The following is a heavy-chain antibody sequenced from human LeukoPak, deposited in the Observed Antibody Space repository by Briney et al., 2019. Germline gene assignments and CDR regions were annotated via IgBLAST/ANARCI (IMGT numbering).Heavy chain of an antibody. V-gene: IGHV4-59*01. CDR3: ARVGSDGDYVLGYFDY. CDR2: IYYSGSA. J-gene: IGHJ4*02. D-gene: IGHD3-16*01. CDR1: GGSISSYY. Sequence: SETLSLTCTVSGGSISSYYWSWIRQPPGKGLEWIGYIYYSGSANYNPSLKSRVTISVDTSKKQFSLKLSPVTVADTAVYYCARVGSDGDYVLGYFDYWGQGTLVTVSS.